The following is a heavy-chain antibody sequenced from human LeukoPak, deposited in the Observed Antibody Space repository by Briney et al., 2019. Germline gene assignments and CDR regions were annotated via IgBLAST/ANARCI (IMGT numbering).Heavy chain of an antibody. V-gene: IGHV4-31*03. CDR1: GGSINDASYY. CDR2: IYSSGST. J-gene: IGHJ4*02. CDR3: ARDSTTEFDY. Sequence: SETLSLTCTVSGGSINDASYYWSWIRQHPGRGLEWIGYIYSSGSTYYNPSLESRVIISIDTSKNQFSLKLSSVTAADTAVYYCARDSTTEFDYWGQGTLVTVSS. D-gene: IGHD2/OR15-2a*01.